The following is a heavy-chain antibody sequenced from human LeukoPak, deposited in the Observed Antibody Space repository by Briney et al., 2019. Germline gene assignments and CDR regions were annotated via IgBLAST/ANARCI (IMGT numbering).Heavy chain of an antibody. Sequence: PGGSLRLSCAASGFTLSSYSMNWVRQAPGKGLEWVSYISSSSRTIYYADSVKGRFTLFRDNAKNSLFLQMNSLRDEDTAVYYCARTRYNSGGGDSWGQGTPVTVSP. CDR2: ISSSSRTI. CDR3: ARTRYNSGGGDS. J-gene: IGHJ4*02. V-gene: IGHV3-48*02. D-gene: IGHD6-19*01. CDR1: GFTLSSYS.